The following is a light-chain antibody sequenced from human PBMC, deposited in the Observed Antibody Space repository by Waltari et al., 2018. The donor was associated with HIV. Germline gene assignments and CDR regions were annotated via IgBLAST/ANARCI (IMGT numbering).Light chain of an antibody. Sequence: SYVLTQPPSVSVAPGKTARITCGGNNIGSKRVHWYQQKPGQAPVLVIYDDSDRPSGIPERCSGSNPGNTATLTISRVEAGDEADYYCQVWDSSSDHPGVFGTGTKVTVL. CDR1: NIGSKR. V-gene: IGLV3-21*04. CDR2: DDS. J-gene: IGLJ1*01. CDR3: QVWDSSSDHPGV.